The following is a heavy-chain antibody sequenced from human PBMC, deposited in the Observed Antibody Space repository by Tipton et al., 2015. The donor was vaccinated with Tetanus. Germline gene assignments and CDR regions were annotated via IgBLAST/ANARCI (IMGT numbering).Heavy chain of an antibody. CDR1: GDSVRSGDYQ. J-gene: IGHJ3*01. CDR2: ISHSGSS. V-gene: IGHV4-61*08. D-gene: IGHD5-24*01. Sequence: GLVKPSETLSLTCTVSGDSVRSGDYQWNWIRQSPGKGLEWIGEISHSGSSSYSPSLKSRVTISVDTSKNQFSLRLRSVAAADTAVYYCARGGRDAYNNPLGAFDVWGRGTTVTVSS. CDR3: ARGGRDAYNNPLGAFDV.